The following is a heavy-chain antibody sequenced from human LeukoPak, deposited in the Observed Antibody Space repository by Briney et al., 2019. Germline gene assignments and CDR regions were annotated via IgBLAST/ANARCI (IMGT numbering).Heavy chain of an antibody. Sequence: SETLSLTCTVSGGSVSSGGYYWSWIRQHPEKGLEWIGHIYYSGSTYYNPSLKSRVTISLDTSKNQFSLKLSSVTAADTAVYYCSRGVAYNYGTDYWGQGTLVTVSS. D-gene: IGHD1-1*01. CDR1: GGSVSSGGYY. J-gene: IGHJ4*02. CDR3: SRGVAYNYGTDY. CDR2: IYYSGST. V-gene: IGHV4-31*03.